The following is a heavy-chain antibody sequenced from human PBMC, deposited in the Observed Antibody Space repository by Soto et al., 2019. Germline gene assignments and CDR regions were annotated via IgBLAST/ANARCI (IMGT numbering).Heavy chain of an antibody. CDR1: GYTFTSYY. V-gene: IGHV1-46*01. D-gene: IGHD4-17*01. CDR2: INPSGGST. J-gene: IGHJ4*02. CDR3: AREAIRTTVTTSPHFDY. Sequence: QVQLVQSGAEVKKPGASVKVSCKASGYTFTSYYMHWVRQAPGQGLEWMGIINPSGGSTSYAQKFQGRVTMTRDTSTSTVYMELSSLRSEDTAVYYCAREAIRTTVTTSPHFDYWGQGTLVTVSS.